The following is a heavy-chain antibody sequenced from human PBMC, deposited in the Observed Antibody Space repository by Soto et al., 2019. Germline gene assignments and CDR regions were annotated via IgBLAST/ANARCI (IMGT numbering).Heavy chain of an antibody. Sequence: EEQLVESGGGLVKPGGSLRLSCAASGFTFSNAWMHWVRQAPGKGLEWVGRIKSKSDGGTTDYAAPVKGRFTISRDDSKNTLYLQMNSLQTEDTAVYYCNHDPGRRGYYGLDVWGQGTTVTVSS. CDR1: GFTFSNAW. J-gene: IGHJ6*02. CDR2: IKSKSDGGTT. V-gene: IGHV3-15*07. CDR3: NHDPGRRGYYGLDV. D-gene: IGHD1-1*01.